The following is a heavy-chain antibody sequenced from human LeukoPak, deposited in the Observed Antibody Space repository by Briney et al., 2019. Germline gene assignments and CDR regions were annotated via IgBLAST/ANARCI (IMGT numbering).Heavy chain of an antibody. V-gene: IGHV4-4*07. CDR3: AREYNDVVVPADPYYYYYMVV. J-gene: IGHJ6*03. CDR2: IYTSGST. D-gene: IGHD2-2*01. CDR1: GGSISSYY. Sequence: SETLSLTCTVSGGSISSYYWSWIRQPAGKGQEWIGRIYTSGSTNYNPSLKSRVTMSVDTSKNQFSLKLSSVTAADTAVYYCAREYNDVVVPADPYYYYYMVVWGKGTTVTVSS.